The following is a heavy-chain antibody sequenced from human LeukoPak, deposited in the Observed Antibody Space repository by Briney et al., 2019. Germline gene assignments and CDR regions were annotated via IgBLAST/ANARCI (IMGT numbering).Heavy chain of an antibody. J-gene: IGHJ4*02. CDR2: IWYDGSNK. Sequence: PGRSLRLSCAASGFTFSSYGMHWVRQAPGKGLEWVAVIWYDGSNKYYADSVKGRFTISRDNSKNTLYLQMNSLKTEDTAVYYCTTGAGYTAMVSNYWGQGTLVTVSS. V-gene: IGHV3-33*01. CDR3: TTGAGYTAMVSNY. D-gene: IGHD5-18*01. CDR1: GFTFSSYG.